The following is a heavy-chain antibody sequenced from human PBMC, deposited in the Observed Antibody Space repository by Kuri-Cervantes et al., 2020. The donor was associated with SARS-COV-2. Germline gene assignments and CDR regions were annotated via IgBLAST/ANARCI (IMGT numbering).Heavy chain of an antibody. CDR2: INWDGTTT. J-gene: IGHJ3*02. CDR3: AKGDWGYSNGFGAFDI. V-gene: IGHV3-43*01. Sequence: GGSLRLSCATAGFTFRHYTIQWVRQAPGKGLEWVSLINWDGTTTFYADSVKSRFSISRDNSKDSLYLQMDSLKLDDTALYYCAKGDWGYSNGFGAFDIWGQGTVVTVSS. CDR1: GFTFRHYT. D-gene: IGHD5-18*01.